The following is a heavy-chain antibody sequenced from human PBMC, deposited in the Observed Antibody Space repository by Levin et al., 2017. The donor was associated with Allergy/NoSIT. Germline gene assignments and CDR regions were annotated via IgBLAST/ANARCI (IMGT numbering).Heavy chain of an antibody. CDR3: ARSDTMVRGVNRFDL. D-gene: IGHD3-10*01. CDR2: IFYTGST. CDR1: GGSISSSSYY. V-gene: IGHV4-39*01. J-gene: IGHJ4*02. Sequence: SETLSLTCTVSGGSISSSSYYWGWIRQPPGKGLEWLGSIFYTGSTYYNPSLKSRVTMSVRTSKNQFSLRLSSVTAADTAVFYCARSDTMVRGVNRFDLGGQGALVTVSS.